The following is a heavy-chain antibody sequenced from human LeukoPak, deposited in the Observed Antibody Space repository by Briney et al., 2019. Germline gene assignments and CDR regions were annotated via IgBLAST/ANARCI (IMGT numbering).Heavy chain of an antibody. D-gene: IGHD3-10*01. Sequence: SETLSLTCTVSGGSISSGDYYWSWIRQPPGKGLEWIGFIYYSGSTYYNPSLKSRVTISVDTSKNQFSLKLSSVTAADTAVYYCAREPGRYYGSGSYHGEYFQHWGQGTLVTVSS. CDR3: AREPGRYYGSGSYHGEYFQH. V-gene: IGHV4-30-4*01. CDR1: GGSISSGDYY. J-gene: IGHJ1*01. CDR2: IYYSGST.